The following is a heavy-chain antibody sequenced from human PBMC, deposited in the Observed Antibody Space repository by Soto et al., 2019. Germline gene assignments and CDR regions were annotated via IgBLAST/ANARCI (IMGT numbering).Heavy chain of an antibody. V-gene: IGHV3-21*01. D-gene: IGHD3-22*01. CDR3: ASPPRDSSGYWYYFDY. J-gene: IGHJ4*02. Sequence: EVQLVESGGGLVKPGGSLRLACAASGFSFSSYSMNWVRQAPGKGLEWVSSISSSSSYIYYADSVKGRFTISRDNAKNSLYMQTISLRAEDTAVYLCASPPRDSSGYWYYFDYWGQGTLVSVSS. CDR1: GFSFSSYS. CDR2: ISSSSSYI.